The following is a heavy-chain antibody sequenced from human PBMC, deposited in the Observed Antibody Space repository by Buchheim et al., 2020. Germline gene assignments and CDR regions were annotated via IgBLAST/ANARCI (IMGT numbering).Heavy chain of an antibody. V-gene: IGHV3-30*18. J-gene: IGHJ4*02. CDR2: ISYDGSNK. Sequence: QVQLVESGGGVVQPGRSLRLSCAASGFTFSSYGMHWVRQAPGKGLEWVAVISYDGSNKYYADSVKGRFTISRDNSTNTLYLKMNSLRAEDTAVYYCAKDEQLVLMGYWGQGTL. CDR1: GFTFSSYG. D-gene: IGHD6-6*01. CDR3: AKDEQLVLMGY.